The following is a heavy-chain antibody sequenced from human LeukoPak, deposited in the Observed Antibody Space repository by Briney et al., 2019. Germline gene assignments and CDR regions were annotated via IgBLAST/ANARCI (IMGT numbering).Heavy chain of an antibody. D-gene: IGHD3-9*01. CDR3: ARGPDYDILADYFDY. CDR1: GFTFSSYW. V-gene: IGHV3-74*01. Sequence: AGGSLRLSCAASGFTFSSYWMHWVRQAAGKGLGWVSSIHSEGGSTSYADSVKGRFTISRDNAKNSLYLQMNSLRAEDTAVYYCARGPDYDILADYFDYWGQGTLVTVSS. CDR2: IHSEGGST. J-gene: IGHJ4*02.